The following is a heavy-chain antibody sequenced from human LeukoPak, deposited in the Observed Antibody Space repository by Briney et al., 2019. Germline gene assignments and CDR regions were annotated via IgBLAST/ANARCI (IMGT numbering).Heavy chain of an antibody. CDR2: IIPILGIA. CDR3: AGLAGDYYDSSGYYHNYYYGMDV. Sequence: GASVKVSCKASGCTFSSYAISWVRQAPGQGLEWMGRIIPILGIANYAQKFQGRVTITADKSTSTAYMELSRLRSEDTAVYYCAGLAGDYYDSSGYYHNYYYGMDVWGQGTTVTVSS. D-gene: IGHD3-22*01. CDR1: GCTFSSYA. V-gene: IGHV1-69*04. J-gene: IGHJ6*02.